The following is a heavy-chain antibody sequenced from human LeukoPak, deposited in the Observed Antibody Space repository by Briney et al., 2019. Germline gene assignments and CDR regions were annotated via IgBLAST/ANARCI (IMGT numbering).Heavy chain of an antibody. CDR1: GFTFGDYA. CDR2: IRSKAYGGTT. CDR3: TAEVGAMVRGVIRGYYFDY. Sequence: NPGGSLRLSCTASGFTFGDYAMSWFRQAPGKGLEWVGFIRSKAYGGTTEYDASVKGRFTISRDDSKSIAYLQMNSLKTEDTAVYYCTAEVGAMVRGVIRGYYFDYWGQGTLVTVSS. D-gene: IGHD3-10*01. J-gene: IGHJ4*02. V-gene: IGHV3-49*05.